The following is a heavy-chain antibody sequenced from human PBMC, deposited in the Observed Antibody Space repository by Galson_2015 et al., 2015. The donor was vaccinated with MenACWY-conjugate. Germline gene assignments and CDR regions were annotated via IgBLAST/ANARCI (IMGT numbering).Heavy chain of an antibody. CDR1: GFSFRSNA. D-gene: IGHD6-6*01. Sequence: SLRLSCAASGFSFRSNAMSWVRQAPGKGLEWVSAISASGGSTYYPDYAKGRFTISRDNSKNTLFLKMNSLRGEDTALYYCVKERGSLSHNYYFYFMDVWGKGTTVTVS. CDR2: ISASGGST. V-gene: IGHV3-23*01. CDR3: VKERGSLSHNYYFYFMDV. J-gene: IGHJ6*03.